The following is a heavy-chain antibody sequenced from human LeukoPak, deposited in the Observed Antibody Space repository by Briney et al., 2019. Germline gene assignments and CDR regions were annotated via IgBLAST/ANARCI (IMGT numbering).Heavy chain of an antibody. CDR1: GFTFSSYA. J-gene: IGHJ4*02. CDR2: ISVSGGST. CDR3: AKGSPIWFGELLGTYFDF. Sequence: PGGSLRLAFAASGFTFSSYAMGWVRQAPGKGLGWVSAISVSGGSTYYADSVKGRFTISRDNSKNTLYLQMNSLSAEDTAVYYCAKGSPIWFGELLGTYFDFWGQGPLVTVSS. D-gene: IGHD3-10*01. V-gene: IGHV3-23*01.